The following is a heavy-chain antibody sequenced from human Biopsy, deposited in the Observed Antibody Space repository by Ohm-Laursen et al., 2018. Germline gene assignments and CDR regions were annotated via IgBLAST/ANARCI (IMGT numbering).Heavy chain of an antibody. CDR2: INTYGGNT. D-gene: IGHD4-17*01. Sequence: SVKVSCKASGYTFTTYGISWVRQAPGQGLEWMGWINTYGGNTNYGKKFHDRVIMTSDTSTSTAYLEHRSLRSDDTAVYYCARDYYPYVDYLKDVPLCDSWGQGTLVTVSS. J-gene: IGHJ4*02. CDR1: GYTFTTYG. V-gene: IGHV1-18*01. CDR3: ARDYYPYVDYLKDVPLCDS.